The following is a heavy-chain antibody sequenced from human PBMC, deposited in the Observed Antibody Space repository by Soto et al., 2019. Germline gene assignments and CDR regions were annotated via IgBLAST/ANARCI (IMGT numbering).Heavy chain of an antibody. Sequence: QVQLVQSGAEVKKPGASVKVSCKASGYTFTGYYMHWVRQAPGQGLEWMGWINPNSGGTNYAQKFQGWVTMTRDTSISTAYMERSRLRSDDTAVYYCARGVAAAGYYYGMDVWGQGTTVTVSS. V-gene: IGHV1-2*04. CDR1: GYTFTGYY. J-gene: IGHJ6*02. D-gene: IGHD6-13*01. CDR2: INPNSGGT. CDR3: ARGVAAAGYYYGMDV.